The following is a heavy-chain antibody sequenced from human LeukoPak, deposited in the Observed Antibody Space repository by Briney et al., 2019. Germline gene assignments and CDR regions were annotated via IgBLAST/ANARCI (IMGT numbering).Heavy chain of an antibody. CDR2: INPNRGGT. CDR1: GYTFTAYY. Sequence: ASVTVSCKASGYTFTAYYVHWVRQGAGQGLEWVGRINPNRGGTDYAQRFQGRVTMTRDTPINTVYMELSRLTSDDTAVYYCARDSGSSGYYSFDYWGQGTLVTVSS. CDR3: ARDSGSSGYYSFDY. D-gene: IGHD3-22*01. V-gene: IGHV1-2*06. J-gene: IGHJ4*02.